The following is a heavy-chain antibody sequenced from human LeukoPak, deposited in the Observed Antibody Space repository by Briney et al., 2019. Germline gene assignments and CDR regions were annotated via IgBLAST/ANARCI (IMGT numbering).Heavy chain of an antibody. D-gene: IGHD6-19*01. V-gene: IGHV4-34*01. Sequence: PSETLSLTCAVYGGSFSGYYWSWIRQPPGKGLEWIGEINHSGSTNYNPSLKSRVTISVDTSKNQFSLKLSSVTAADTAVYYCASLPDIAVAGTRGGYYYYGMDVWGQGTTVTVSS. J-gene: IGHJ6*02. CDR2: INHSGST. CDR1: GGSFSGYY. CDR3: ASLPDIAVAGTRGGYYYYGMDV.